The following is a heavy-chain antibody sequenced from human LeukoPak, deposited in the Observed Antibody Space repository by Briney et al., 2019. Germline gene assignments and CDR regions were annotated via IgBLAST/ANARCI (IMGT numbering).Heavy chain of an antibody. CDR2: ISSSSSTI. CDR3: ARDLPPLWSGYSNYYYYYGMDV. CDR1: GFTFSSYS. V-gene: IGHV3-48*02. D-gene: IGHD3-3*01. J-gene: IGHJ6*02. Sequence: XGSLRLSCAASGFTFSSYSMNWVRQAPGKGLEWVSYISSSSSTIYYADSVKGRFTISRDNAKNSLYLQMNSLRDEDTAVYYCARDLPPLWSGYSNYYYYYGMDVWGQGTTVTVSS.